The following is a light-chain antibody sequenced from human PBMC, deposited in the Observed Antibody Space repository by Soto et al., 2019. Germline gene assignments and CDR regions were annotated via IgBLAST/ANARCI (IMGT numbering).Light chain of an antibody. CDR3: QEYNNWPPMYT. CDR2: DTS. CDR1: QSVSRK. V-gene: IGKV3-15*01. Sequence: EMVMTQSPATLSVSPGERATLSCRASQSVSRKLAWYQQRPGQAPRLLVYDTSTRATGIPGRFSGSGSGTDFTLTISSLQSEDFAVCYCQEYNNWPPMYTFGQGTKLEIK. J-gene: IGKJ2*01.